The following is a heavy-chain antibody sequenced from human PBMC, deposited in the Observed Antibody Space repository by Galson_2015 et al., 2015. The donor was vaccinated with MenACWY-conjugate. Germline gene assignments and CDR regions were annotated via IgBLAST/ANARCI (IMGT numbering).Heavy chain of an antibody. D-gene: IGHD3-22*01. Sequence: SLRLSCAASGFTFSSYAMSWVRQAPGKGLEWVSAISGSGGRTYYAGSVKGRFTISRDNSKNTVYLQMNSLRAEDTAVYYCAKDPTPVYYYQSSGYYVDYFDYWGQGTLVTVSS. V-gene: IGHV3-23*01. CDR2: ISGSGGRT. CDR1: GFTFSSYA. CDR3: AKDPTPVYYYQSSGYYVDYFDY. J-gene: IGHJ4*02.